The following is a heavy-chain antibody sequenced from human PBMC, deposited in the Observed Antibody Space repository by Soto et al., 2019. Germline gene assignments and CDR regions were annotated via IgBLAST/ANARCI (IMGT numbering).Heavy chain of an antibody. CDR3: AKDQLAYYDFWSGPYRLYYFDY. CDR2: ISYDGSNK. Sequence: QVQLVESGGGVVQPGRSLRLSCAASGFTFSSYGMHWVRQAPGKGLEWVAGISYDGSNKYYADSVKGRFTVSRDNSKNTLYLQMNSLRAEDTAVYYCAKDQLAYYDFWSGPYRLYYFDYWGQGTLVTVSS. V-gene: IGHV3-30*18. D-gene: IGHD3-3*01. J-gene: IGHJ4*02. CDR1: GFTFSSYG.